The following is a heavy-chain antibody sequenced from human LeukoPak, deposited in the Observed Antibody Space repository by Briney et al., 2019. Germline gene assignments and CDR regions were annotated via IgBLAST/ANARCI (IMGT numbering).Heavy chain of an antibody. D-gene: IGHD4-11*01. CDR1: GGPFSGSY. Sequence: PSETLSLTCAVYGGPFSGSYWSWIRQPPGKGLEWIGDINENGNSNYIPSLKSRVTISVDTSKNQFSLKVTSVTAADTAVCYCARGGLYSNYFDSWGQGTLVAVS. CDR2: INENGNS. V-gene: IGHV4-34*01. J-gene: IGHJ4*02. CDR3: ARGGLYSNYFDS.